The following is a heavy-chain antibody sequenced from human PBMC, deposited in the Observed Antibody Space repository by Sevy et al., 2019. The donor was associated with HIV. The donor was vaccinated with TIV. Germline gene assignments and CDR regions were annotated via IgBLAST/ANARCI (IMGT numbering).Heavy chain of an antibody. CDR2: IYTSGST. V-gene: IGHV4-4*07. J-gene: IGHJ6*02. Sequence: ETLSLTCTVSGGSISSYYWSWIRQPAGKGLEWIGRIYTSGSTNYNPSLKSRVTMSVDTSKNQFSLKLSSVTAADTAVYYCAREVMWLAGARYYYYGMDVWGQGTTVTVSS. D-gene: IGHD6-19*01. CDR3: AREVMWLAGARYYYYGMDV. CDR1: GGSISSYY.